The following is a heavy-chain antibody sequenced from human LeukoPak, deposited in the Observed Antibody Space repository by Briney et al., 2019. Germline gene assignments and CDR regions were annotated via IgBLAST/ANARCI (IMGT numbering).Heavy chain of an antibody. CDR2: ISGSGGST. CDR3: ARGWTYSSSFDY. CDR1: GFTFSSYA. J-gene: IGHJ4*02. V-gene: IGHV3-23*01. Sequence: PGGSLRLSCAASGFTFSSYAMSWVRPAPGKGLEWVSAISGSGGSTCYADSVKGRFTISRDNSKNTLYLQMNSLRAEDTAVYYCARGWTYSSSFDYGGQGTLVTVSS. D-gene: IGHD6-6*01.